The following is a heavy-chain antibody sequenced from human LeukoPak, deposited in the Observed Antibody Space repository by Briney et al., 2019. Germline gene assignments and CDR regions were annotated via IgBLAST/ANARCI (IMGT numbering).Heavy chain of an antibody. D-gene: IGHD3-16*01. CDR3: ARGYEYGWFDP. CDR2: INPKKGDT. V-gene: IGHV1-2*02. CDR1: GHTFSDYF. J-gene: IGHJ5*02. Sequence: GASVKVSCRSSGHTFSDYFVHWVRQAPGQGLEWMGWINPKKGDTTYAQSFQGRVTMTRDTSISAAYMELNSLRSDDTAVYYCARGYEYGWFDPWGQGTLVTVSS.